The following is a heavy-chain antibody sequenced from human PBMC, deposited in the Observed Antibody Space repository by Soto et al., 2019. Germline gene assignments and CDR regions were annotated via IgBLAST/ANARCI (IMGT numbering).Heavy chain of an antibody. V-gene: IGHV5-51*01. CDR2: IYPGDSDT. CDR3: ARRGYYYEPGAFDI. CDR1: GYSFNSYW. J-gene: IGHJ3*02. D-gene: IGHD3-22*01. Sequence: SLQISRKGSGYSFNSYWIGWVRQMPGKGLEWMGIIYPGDSDTRYSPSFQGQVTISADKSISTAYLQWSSLKASDTAMYYCARRGYYYEPGAFDIWGQGTMVTVSS.